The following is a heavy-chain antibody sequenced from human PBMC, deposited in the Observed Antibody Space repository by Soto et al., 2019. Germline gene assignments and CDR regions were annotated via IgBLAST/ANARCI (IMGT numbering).Heavy chain of an antibody. D-gene: IGHD1-1*01. CDR2: MNPNSGNT. J-gene: IGHJ6*03. V-gene: IGHV1-8*01. Sequence: GASVKVSCKASGYTFTSYDINWVRQATGQGLEWMGWMNPNSGNTGYAQKFQGRVTMTRNTSISTAYMELSSLRSEDTAVYYCARGTIQSPWDYYYYMDVWGKGTTVTVSS. CDR3: ARGTIQSPWDYYYYMDV. CDR1: GYTFTSYD.